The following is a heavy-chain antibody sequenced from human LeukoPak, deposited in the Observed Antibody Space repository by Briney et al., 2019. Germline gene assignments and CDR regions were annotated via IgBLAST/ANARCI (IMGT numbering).Heavy chain of an antibody. D-gene: IGHD5-24*01. CDR3: ARESDGYNWFSLDY. J-gene: IGHJ4*02. V-gene: IGHV1-8*03. CDR2: MNPNSGNT. CDR1: GYTFTSYD. Sequence: ASVKVSCKASGYTFTSYDINWVRQATGQGLEWMGWMNPNSGNTGYAQKFQGRVTITRNTSISTAYMELSSLRSEDTAVYYCARESDGYNWFSLDYWGQGTLVTVSS.